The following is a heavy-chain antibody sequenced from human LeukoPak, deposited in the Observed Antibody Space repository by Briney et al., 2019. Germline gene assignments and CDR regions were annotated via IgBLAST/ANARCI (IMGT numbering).Heavy chain of an antibody. Sequence: TPSQTLSLTCTVSGGSISGSSYDWAWIRPPPGKGREWIGRLYYRGGTSYNPSLKSRVTISVDTSKNQFSLKVSSVNAADTAVYYCARHHPKYYDNLTGQFGIDYWGQGTLVTVSS. V-gene: IGHV4-39*01. D-gene: IGHD3-9*01. CDR3: ARHHPKYYDNLTGQFGIDY. CDR2: LYYRGGT. CDR1: GGSISGSSYD. J-gene: IGHJ4*02.